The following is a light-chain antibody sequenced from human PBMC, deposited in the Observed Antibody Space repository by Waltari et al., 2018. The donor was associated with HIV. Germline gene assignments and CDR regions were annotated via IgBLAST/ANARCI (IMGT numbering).Light chain of an antibody. CDR1: TSNIGNNF. Sequence: QSVLTQPPAVSAAPGQKVAIACSGTTSNIGNNFVCWYQKLQGTAPKLLIFDNQKRPSGVSDRCAASKSGTSATLAITGLHTGDEAEYYCGTWDTSLNAGVFGGGTKVSVL. V-gene: IGLV1-51*01. CDR2: DNQ. J-gene: IGLJ2*01. CDR3: GTWDTSLNAGV.